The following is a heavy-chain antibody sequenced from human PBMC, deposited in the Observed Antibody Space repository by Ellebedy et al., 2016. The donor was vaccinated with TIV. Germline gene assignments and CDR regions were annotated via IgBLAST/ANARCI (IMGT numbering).Heavy chain of an antibody. CDR3: AKVRSPGYSHFDY. CDR2: ISSSGSTI. Sequence: PGGSLRLSCAASGFTFSSYEMNWVRQAPGKGLEWVSYISSSGSTISYADSVKGRFTISRDNAKNSLYLQMNSLRTEDTAVYYCAKVRSPGYSHFDYWGQGTPVTVSS. D-gene: IGHD3-22*01. J-gene: IGHJ4*02. V-gene: IGHV3-48*03. CDR1: GFTFSSYE.